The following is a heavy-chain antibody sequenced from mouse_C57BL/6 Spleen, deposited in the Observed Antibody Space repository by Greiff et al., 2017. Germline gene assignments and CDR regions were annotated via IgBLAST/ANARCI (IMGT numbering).Heavy chain of an antibody. CDR2: INPNNGGT. Sequence: EVQLQQSGPELVKPGASVKMSCKASGYTFTDYNMHWVKQSHGKSLEWIGYINPNNGGTSYNQKFKGKATLTVNKSSSTAYMELRSLTSEDSAVYYCARGDLLYDYDPWFAYWGQGTLVTVSA. V-gene: IGHV1-22*01. D-gene: IGHD2-4*01. J-gene: IGHJ3*01. CDR1: GYTFTDYN. CDR3: ARGDLLYDYDPWFAY.